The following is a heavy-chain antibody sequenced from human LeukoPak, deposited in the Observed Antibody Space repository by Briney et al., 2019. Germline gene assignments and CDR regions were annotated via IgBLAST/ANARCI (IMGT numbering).Heavy chain of an antibody. J-gene: IGHJ5*02. CDR3: GRGGHYFDP. D-gene: IGHD1-26*01. V-gene: IGHV4-59*11. CDR2: ISDSGST. Sequence: SETLFLTCVVSGGSISGHYWSWIRQPPGEGLEWIGYISDSGSTTCNPSLESRVTILVDTSKNQFSLKLRSVTAADTAVYFCGRGGHYFDPWGQGTLVIVSS. CDR1: GGSISGHY.